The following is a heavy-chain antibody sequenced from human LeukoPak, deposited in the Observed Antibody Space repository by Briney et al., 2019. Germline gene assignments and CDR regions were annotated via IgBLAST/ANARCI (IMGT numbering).Heavy chain of an antibody. J-gene: IGHJ4*02. Sequence: SGPTLVNPTQTLTLTCTFSGFSLSTSGVGVGWIRQPPGKALEWLALIYWDDDKRYSPSLKSRLTITKDTSKNQVVLTMTNMDPVDTATYYCAHRQEYYGDAKPYYFDYWGQGTLVTVSS. V-gene: IGHV2-5*02. D-gene: IGHD4-17*01. CDR1: GFSLSTSGVG. CDR2: IYWDDDK. CDR3: AHRQEYYGDAKPYYFDY.